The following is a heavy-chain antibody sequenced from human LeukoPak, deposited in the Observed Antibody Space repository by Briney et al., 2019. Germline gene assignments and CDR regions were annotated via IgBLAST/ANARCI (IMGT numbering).Heavy chain of an antibody. CDR2: INPSGDNT. CDR3: ARDNSVGDSAWWFDP. D-gene: IGHD5-12*01. CDR1: GYTFTNNF. J-gene: IGHJ5*02. Sequence: GASVKVSCKASGYTFTNNFMHWVRQAPGQGLEWMGIINPSGDNTWYAQKFQGRVTMTRDMATSTDYMEVSSLRSEDAAVYYCARDNSVGDSAWWFDPWGQGTLVIVSS. V-gene: IGHV1-46*01.